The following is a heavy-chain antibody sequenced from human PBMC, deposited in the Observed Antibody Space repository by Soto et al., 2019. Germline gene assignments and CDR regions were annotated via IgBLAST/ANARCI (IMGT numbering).Heavy chain of an antibody. CDR2: IKSKTDGGTT. J-gene: IGHJ3*02. Sequence: GGSLRLSCAASGFTFSNAWMNWVRQAPGKGLEWVGRIKSKTDGGTTDYAAPVKGRFTISRDDSKNTLYLQMNSLKTEDTAVYYCTTSPDSSGYYRPNDAFDIWGQGTMVTVSS. CDR3: TTSPDSSGYYRPNDAFDI. CDR1: GFTFSNAW. D-gene: IGHD3-22*01. V-gene: IGHV3-15*07.